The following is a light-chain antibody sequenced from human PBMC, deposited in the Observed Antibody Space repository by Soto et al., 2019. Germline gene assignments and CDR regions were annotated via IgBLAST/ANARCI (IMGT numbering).Light chain of an antibody. Sequence: DIQMTQSPSSLSASVGDRVTITCQASQNINNYLNWYQQKPGRAPKLLIFAASSLESGVPSRLSGIGSGTDFTLTISSLQPEDFATYDCQQYNSYPQVFGPGTKVDIK. CDR3: QQYNSYPQV. CDR1: QNINNY. V-gene: IGKV1-16*01. J-gene: IGKJ1*01. CDR2: AAS.